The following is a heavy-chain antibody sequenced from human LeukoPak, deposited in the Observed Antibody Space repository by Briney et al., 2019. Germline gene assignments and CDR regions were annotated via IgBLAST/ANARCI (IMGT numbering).Heavy chain of an antibody. D-gene: IGHD1-7*01. Sequence: GGSLRLSCAASGFTFSSYEMNWVRQAPGKGLEWVANIKQDGSEKCYVDSVKGRFTISRDNAKNSLYLQMNSLRAEDTAVYYCARDRITGTRYWWFDPWGQGTLVTVSS. CDR3: ARDRITGTRYWWFDP. CDR1: GFTFSSYE. CDR2: IKQDGSEK. J-gene: IGHJ5*02. V-gene: IGHV3-7*01.